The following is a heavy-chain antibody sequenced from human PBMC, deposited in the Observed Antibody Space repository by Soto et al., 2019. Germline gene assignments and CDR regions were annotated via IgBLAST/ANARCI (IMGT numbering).Heavy chain of an antibody. CDR3: ARDLRISSPQLHAYYYGMDV. D-gene: IGHD6-6*01. J-gene: IGHJ6*02. Sequence: QVQLVQSGAEVKKPGASVKVSCKASGYTFTGYYMHWVQQAPGQGLEWMGWINPNSGGTNYAQKFQGWVTMTRDTSISTAYMELSRRRSDDTAVYYCARDLRISSPQLHAYYYGMDVWGQGTTVTVSS. CDR2: INPNSGGT. CDR1: GYTFTGYY. V-gene: IGHV1-2*04.